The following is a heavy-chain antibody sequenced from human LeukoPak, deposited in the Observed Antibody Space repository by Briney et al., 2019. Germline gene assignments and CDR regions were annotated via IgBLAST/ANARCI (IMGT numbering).Heavy chain of an antibody. CDR3: ATHGGGPYNWFDP. CDR1: GGSINSFC. Sequence: MASETLALTCTVSGGSINSFCWSWVRQPPGKGLEWIGSIYYSGSTYYNPSLKSRVTISVDTSKNQFSLKLSSVTAADTAVYYCATHGGGPYNWFDPWGQGTLVTVSS. J-gene: IGHJ5*02. V-gene: IGHV4-59*05. D-gene: IGHD2-15*01. CDR2: IYYSGST.